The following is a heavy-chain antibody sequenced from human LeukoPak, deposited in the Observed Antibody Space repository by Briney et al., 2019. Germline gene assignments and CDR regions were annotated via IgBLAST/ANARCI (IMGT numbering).Heavy chain of an antibody. Sequence: KPSETLSLTCTVSGGSISDTSYYWGWIRQPPGKGLEWIGTIYYSGITYYNPSLKSRVTISVDTSKNQFSLKLSSVTAADTAIYYCAVYRYSSGRYYFDYWGQGALVTVSS. CDR2: IYYSGIT. CDR3: AVYRYSSGRYYFDY. J-gene: IGHJ4*02. V-gene: IGHV4-39*01. CDR1: GGSISDTSYY. D-gene: IGHD6-19*01.